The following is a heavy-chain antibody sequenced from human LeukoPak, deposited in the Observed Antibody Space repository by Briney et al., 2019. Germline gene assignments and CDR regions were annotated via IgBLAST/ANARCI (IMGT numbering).Heavy chain of an antibody. CDR1: GYTFTTYG. Sequence: ASVKVSCKASGYTFTTYGLSWVRPAPGQGLEWLGWISTYDDNIKYAQSLQGRLTLTIDTSTSTAYMELRSLRSDDTAVYYCARVPYSGSTSSDYWGQGTLVTVSS. CDR2: ISTYDDNI. V-gene: IGHV1-18*01. D-gene: IGHD1-26*01. J-gene: IGHJ4*02. CDR3: ARVPYSGSTSSDY.